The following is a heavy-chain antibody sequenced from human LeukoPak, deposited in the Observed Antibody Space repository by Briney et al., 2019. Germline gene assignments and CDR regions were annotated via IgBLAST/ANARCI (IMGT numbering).Heavy chain of an antibody. Sequence: RTGGSLRLSCAASGFTFSSYSMNWVRQAPGKGLEWVSAINWNGGSTGYADSVKGRFTISRDNAKNSLYLQMNSLRAEDTALYYCARAVLDSGSYFAIFDYWGQGTLVTVSS. CDR3: ARAVLDSGSYFAIFDY. V-gene: IGHV3-20*04. D-gene: IGHD1-26*01. CDR1: GFTFSSYS. J-gene: IGHJ4*02. CDR2: INWNGGST.